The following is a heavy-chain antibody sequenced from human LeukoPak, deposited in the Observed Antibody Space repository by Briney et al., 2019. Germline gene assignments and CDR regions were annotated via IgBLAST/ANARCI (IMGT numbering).Heavy chain of an antibody. D-gene: IGHD2-2*01. CDR1: GGSISSDY. J-gene: IGHJ4*02. CDR2: ILYSGST. Sequence: SETLSLTCSVSGGSISSDYWSWVRQPPEKGLEWIGYILYSGSTNYNPSLKSRLTISVDTSKNQFSLKLSSVTAADTAVYYCAREYCTRTTCYFDHWGQGTLVTVSS. V-gene: IGHV4-59*01. CDR3: AREYCTRTTCYFDH.